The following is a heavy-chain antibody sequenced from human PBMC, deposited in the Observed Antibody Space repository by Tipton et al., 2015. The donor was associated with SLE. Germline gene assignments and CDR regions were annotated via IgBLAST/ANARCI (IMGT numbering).Heavy chain of an antibody. CDR2: VHTSGST. CDR1: GDSIGSGSYY. J-gene: IGHJ3*02. CDR3: ARHDGQWDAFDI. Sequence: TLSLTCTVSGDSIGSGSYYWIWIRQPAGKGLEWIGRVHTSGSTNYNPSLKSRVSISVDTSKNQFSLKLSSVTAADTAVYYCARHDGQWDAFDIWGQGTVVTVSS. V-gene: IGHV4-61*02. D-gene: IGHD6-19*01.